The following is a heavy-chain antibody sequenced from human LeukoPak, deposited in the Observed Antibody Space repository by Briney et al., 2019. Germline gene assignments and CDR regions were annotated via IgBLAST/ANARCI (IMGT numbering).Heavy chain of an antibody. V-gene: IGHV1-2*02. CDR3: ARDVGYCSSTSCYIPYYYGMDV. J-gene: IGHJ6*02. CDR1: GYTFTGYY. Sequence: ASVKVSCKASGYTFTGYYMHWVRQAPGQGLEWMGWINPNSGDTNYAQRFQGRVTMTRDTAISTAYMELSRLRSDDTAVYYCARDVGYCSSTSCYIPYYYGMDVWGQGTTVTVSS. CDR2: INPNSGDT. D-gene: IGHD2-2*02.